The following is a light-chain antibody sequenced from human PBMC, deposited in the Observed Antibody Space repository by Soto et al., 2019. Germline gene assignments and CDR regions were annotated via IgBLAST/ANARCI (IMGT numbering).Light chain of an antibody. CDR1: QSVLNRSNNKNY. Sequence: DIVMTQSPDSVAVSLGESATINFKSLQSVLNRSNNKNYLAWYLQKPGQSPQLLIYLGSNRASGVPDRFSGSGSGTDFTLKISRVEAEDVGIYYCMQALQTPPTFGPGTKV. CDR2: LGS. V-gene: IGKV2-28*01. J-gene: IGKJ3*01. CDR3: MQALQTPPT.